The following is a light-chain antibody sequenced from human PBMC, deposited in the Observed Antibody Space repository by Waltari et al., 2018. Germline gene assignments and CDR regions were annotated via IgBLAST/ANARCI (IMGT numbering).Light chain of an antibody. J-gene: IGKJ5*01. Sequence: DIQMTQSPSSLSASVGDRVTITCRASQSISSYLNWYQQKPRKAPKLLIYAASSLQSGVPSSFSGSGSGTDFTLTISSLQPEDFATYYCQQSYSTPPTFGQGTRLEIK. V-gene: IGKV1-39*01. CDR2: AAS. CDR1: QSISSY. CDR3: QQSYSTPPT.